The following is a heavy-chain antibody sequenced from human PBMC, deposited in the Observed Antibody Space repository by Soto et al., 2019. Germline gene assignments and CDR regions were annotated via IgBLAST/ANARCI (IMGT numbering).Heavy chain of an antibody. Sequence: PSETLSLTCTVSGSSISNSYWSWIRQSPGKGLEWIGYIYSSGSTNYNPSLKSRVTISVDTSKNQFSLKLSSLSAAYTAVYYCARQSPPFFYGSGPWDVWGQGTTVTVSS. V-gene: IGHV4-59*08. CDR2: IYSSGST. CDR3: ARQSPPFFYGSGPWDV. CDR1: GSSISNSY. J-gene: IGHJ6*02. D-gene: IGHD3-10*01.